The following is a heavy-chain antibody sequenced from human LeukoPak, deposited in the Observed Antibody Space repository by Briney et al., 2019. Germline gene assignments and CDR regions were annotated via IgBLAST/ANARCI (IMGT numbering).Heavy chain of an antibody. Sequence: GGSLRLSCAASGFTFSSYAMHWVRQAPGKGLEYVSAISSNGGSTYYANSAKGRFTISRDNSKNTLYLQMGSLRAEDMAVYYCARSGRSDFWSGYPIDYWGQGTLVTVSS. D-gene: IGHD3-3*01. V-gene: IGHV3-64*01. CDR1: GFTFSSYA. CDR3: ARSGRSDFWSGYPIDY. J-gene: IGHJ4*02. CDR2: ISSNGGST.